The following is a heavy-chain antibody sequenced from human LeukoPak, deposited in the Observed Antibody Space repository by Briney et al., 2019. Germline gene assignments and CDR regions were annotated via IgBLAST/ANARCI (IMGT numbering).Heavy chain of an antibody. V-gene: IGHV3-20*04. CDR3: AREGYSSTLDY. CDR2: INWNGGST. J-gene: IGHJ4*02. D-gene: IGHD6-13*01. Sequence: GGSLRLSCAASGFTFDDHGMSWVRQGPGKGLEWVSGINWNGGSTHYADSVKGRFTISRDNAKNSLYLQMNSLRAEDTAVYYCAREGYSSTLDYWGQGTLVTVSS. CDR1: GFTFDDHG.